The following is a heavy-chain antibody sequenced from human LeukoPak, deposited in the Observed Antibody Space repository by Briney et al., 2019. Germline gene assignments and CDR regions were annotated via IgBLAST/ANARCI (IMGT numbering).Heavy chain of an antibody. CDR2: IRHDGSLI. J-gene: IGHJ5*02. Sequence: GGSLRLSCVASGFSFKTDGMHWVRQAPGKGPEWVAFIRHDGSLIYYAEPAKGRFTISRDNSKNTLYLQMNSLRPDDTAVYYCARGDDYGSNTRLPKFNWFDPWGQGSLVTVSS. D-gene: IGHD4-17*01. V-gene: IGHV3-30*02. CDR3: ARGDDYGSNTRLPKFNWFDP. CDR1: GFSFKTDG.